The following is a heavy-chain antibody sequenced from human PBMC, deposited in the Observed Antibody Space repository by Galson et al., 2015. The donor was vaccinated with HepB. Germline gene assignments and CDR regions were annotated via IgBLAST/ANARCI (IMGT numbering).Heavy chain of an antibody. CDR2: SSRRSDYE. CDR1: GFAFSDYY. D-gene: IGHD3-10*01. CDR3: ARSSGYGAGPFDS. V-gene: IGHV3-11*03. J-gene: IGHJ5*01. Sequence: SLRLSCAASGFAFSDYYMTWIRQAPGEGLEWISYSSRRSDYENYADSVKGRFTISRDNAKSSLYLQMTTLRADDTAVYYCARSSGYGAGPFDSWGQGTLVIASS.